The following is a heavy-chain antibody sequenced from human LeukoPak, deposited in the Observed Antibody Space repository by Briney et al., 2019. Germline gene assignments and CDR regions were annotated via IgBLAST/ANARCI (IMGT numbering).Heavy chain of an antibody. CDR1: GYTFTSYD. D-gene: IGHD6-19*01. CDR3: ARVAAVVAVAGTNWFDP. J-gene: IGHJ5*02. Sequence: ASVKVSCKASGYTFTSYDINWVRQATGQGLEWMGWMNPNSGNTGYAQKFQGRVTMTRNTSISTAYMELRSLRSDDTAVYYCARVAAVVAVAGTNWFDPWGQGTLVTVSS. V-gene: IGHV1-8*01. CDR2: MNPNSGNT.